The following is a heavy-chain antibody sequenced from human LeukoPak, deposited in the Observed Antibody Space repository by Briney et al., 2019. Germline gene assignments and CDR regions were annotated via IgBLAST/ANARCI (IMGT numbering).Heavy chain of an antibody. D-gene: IGHD3-10*01. J-gene: IGHJ4*02. Sequence: GGSLRLSCAASGFTFSNYAMTWVRQAPEKGLEWVSAISGSGGSTYYADSVQGRFTISRDNSKNTLYLQMNSLRAEDTAVYYCAKTLVRGAGPFDYWGQGTLVTVSS. CDR1: GFTFSNYA. CDR2: ISGSGGST. V-gene: IGHV3-23*01. CDR3: AKTLVRGAGPFDY.